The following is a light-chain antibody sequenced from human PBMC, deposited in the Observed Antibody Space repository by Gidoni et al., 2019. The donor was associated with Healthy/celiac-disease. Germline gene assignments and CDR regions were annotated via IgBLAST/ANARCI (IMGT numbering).Light chain of an antibody. CDR1: KLGDKY. V-gene: IGLV3-1*01. CDR3: QAWDSSPV. J-gene: IGLJ2*01. Sequence: SSALTQPPPVSAAPGQTASITCSGDKLGDKYACWYQQKPGQSPVLVIYQDSKRPSGIPERFSGSNSGNTATLTISGTQAMDEADYYCQAWDSSPVFGGGTKLTVL. CDR2: QDS.